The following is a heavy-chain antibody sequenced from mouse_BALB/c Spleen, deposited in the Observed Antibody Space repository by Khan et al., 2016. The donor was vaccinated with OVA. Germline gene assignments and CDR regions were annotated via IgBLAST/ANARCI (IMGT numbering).Heavy chain of an antibody. D-gene: IGHD1-1*01. CDR1: GYTFTSYW. CDR3: ARAIYYGRSCYAMDY. V-gene: IGHV1S41*01. CDR2: IGPGSSNT. Sequence: DLVKPGTSVKLYCKASGYTFTSYWINWIKQRPGQGLEWIGRIGPGSSNTYYNEMFKGEAALTVDTSSSTAYIQISSLASEDSAVDFCARAIYYGRSCYAMDYWGQGTSVTVSS. J-gene: IGHJ4*01.